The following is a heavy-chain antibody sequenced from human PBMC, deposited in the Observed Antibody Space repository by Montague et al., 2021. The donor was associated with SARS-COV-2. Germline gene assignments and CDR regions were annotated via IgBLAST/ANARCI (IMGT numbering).Heavy chain of an antibody. J-gene: IGHJ6*02. CDR2: IYYSGSS. CDR1: GGSISSSSYY. D-gene: IGHD6-13*01. Sequence: SETLSLTCTVSGGSISSSSYYWGWIRQPPGKGLEWIGSIYYSGSSYYNPSLKSRVTISVDTSKNQFSLKLSSVTAADTAVYYCARVGRQQLVRLSGMDVGGQGTTATVS. CDR3: ARVGRQQLVRLSGMDV. V-gene: IGHV4-39*07.